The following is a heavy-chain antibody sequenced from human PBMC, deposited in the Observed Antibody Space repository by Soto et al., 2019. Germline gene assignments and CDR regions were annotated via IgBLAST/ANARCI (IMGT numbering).Heavy chain of an antibody. CDR3: VKDESINWYSGHFRH. CDR1: GFTFDDYA. J-gene: IGHJ1*01. V-gene: IGHV3-9*01. Sequence: EVQLVESGGGWVQPGRSLRLSCAASGFTFDDYAMHWVRQVPGKGLEWVSGINWNSGSIGYGDSVNGRFAISRDNAKTSLHLQMNSRSAEDTAFYYCVKDESINWYSGHFRHWGQGTLVTVSS. D-gene: IGHD6-13*01. CDR2: INWNSGSI.